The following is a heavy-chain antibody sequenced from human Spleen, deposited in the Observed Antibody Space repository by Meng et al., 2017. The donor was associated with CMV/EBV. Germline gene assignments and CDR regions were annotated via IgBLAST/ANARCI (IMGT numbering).Heavy chain of an antibody. CDR1: GDSISSSSYY. CDR3: ASQKQLVYY. D-gene: IGHD6-6*01. V-gene: IGHV4-39*01. Sequence: TLYLTCTVSGDSISSSSYYWGWIRQPPGKGLEWIGNIHYSGKTYYNPSLKSRVTISVDTSKNQFSLKLSSVTAADTAVYYCASQKQLVYYWGQGTLVTVSS. J-gene: IGHJ4*02. CDR2: IHYSGKT.